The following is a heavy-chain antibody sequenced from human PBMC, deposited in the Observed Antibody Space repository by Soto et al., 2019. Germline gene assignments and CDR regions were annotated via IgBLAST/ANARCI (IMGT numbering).Heavy chain of an antibody. V-gene: IGHV1-69*01. J-gene: IGHJ6*02. CDR2: IVPSFGTP. CDR3: ARSRLAAAGIDYYYSGMDV. D-gene: IGHD6-13*01. Sequence: QVQLVQSGAEVKKPGSSVSVSCKASGGTFSGYVISWVRQAPGQGLEWMGGIVPSFGTPNYAQKCQGRVTITADESTTTDSMKLSSLRFEDTAIYYCARSRLAAAGIDYYYSGMDVWGQGTTVTVSS. CDR1: GGTFSGYV.